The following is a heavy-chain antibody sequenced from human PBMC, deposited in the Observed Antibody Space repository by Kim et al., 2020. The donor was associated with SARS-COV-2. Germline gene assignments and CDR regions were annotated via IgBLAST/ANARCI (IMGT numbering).Heavy chain of an antibody. D-gene: IGHD5-12*01. Sequence: GGSLRLSCVASGFTFGDYGMHWVRQAPGKGLEWVALISYYGTVQYYADSVEGRFTVSRDNTNNMLFLQMSDLRADDTDVYYCVKDETVGYTHISPHSWG. CDR1: GFTFGDYG. J-gene: IGHJ5*01. CDR3: VKDETVGYTHISPHS. CDR2: ISYYGTVQ. V-gene: IGHV3-30*18.